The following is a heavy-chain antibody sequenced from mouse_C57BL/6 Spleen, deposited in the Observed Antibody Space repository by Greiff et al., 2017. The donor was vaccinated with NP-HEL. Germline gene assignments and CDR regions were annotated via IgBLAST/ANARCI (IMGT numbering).Heavy chain of an antibody. V-gene: IGHV1-15*01. J-gene: IGHJ4*01. CDR3: TRGGPYGNYEGAMDY. CDR1: GYTFTDYE. CDR2: IAPETGGT. D-gene: IGHD2-1*01. Sequence: QVQLQQSGAALVRPGASVTLSCKASGYTFTDYEMHWVKQTPAHGLEWIGAIAPETGGTAYNQKFKGKAILTADKSSSTAYMELRRLTSEDSAVYYCTRGGPYGNYEGAMDYWGQGTSVTVSS.